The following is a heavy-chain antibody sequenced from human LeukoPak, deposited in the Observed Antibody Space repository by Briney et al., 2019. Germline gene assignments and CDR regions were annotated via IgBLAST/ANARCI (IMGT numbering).Heavy chain of an antibody. CDR1: GGSISSGGYY. J-gene: IGHJ4*02. CDR3: ARDRYYGSGSYDY. CDR2: IYYSGST. V-gene: IGHV4-31*03. Sequence: SETLSLTCTVSGGSISSGGYYWSWIRQHPGKGLEWIGYIYYSGSTYYNPSLKSRVTISVDTSKNQLSLKLSSVTAADTAVYYCARDRYYGSGSYDYWGQGTLVTVSS. D-gene: IGHD3-10*01.